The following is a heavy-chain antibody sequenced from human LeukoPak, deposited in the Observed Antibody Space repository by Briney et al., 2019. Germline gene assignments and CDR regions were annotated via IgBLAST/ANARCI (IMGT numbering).Heavy chain of an antibody. CDR1: GYTFTSYY. Sequence: GASVKVSCKASGYTFTSYYIHWVRQAPGQGLEWMGIINPSGGSTSYAQKFQGRVTMTRDTSTSTVYMELSSLRSEDTAVYYCARGKVPAAFRGDFDYRGQGTLVTVSS. J-gene: IGHJ4*02. V-gene: IGHV1-46*01. CDR3: ARGKVPAAFRGDFDY. D-gene: IGHD2-2*01. CDR2: INPSGGST.